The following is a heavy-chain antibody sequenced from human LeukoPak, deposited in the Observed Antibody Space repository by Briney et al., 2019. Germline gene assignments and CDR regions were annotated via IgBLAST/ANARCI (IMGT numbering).Heavy chain of an antibody. CDR3: ARETSLAGFASGLGFNY. CDR1: GASISGWY. V-gene: IGHV4-59*01. CDR2: VYGSGYT. J-gene: IGHJ4*02. Sequence: SETLSLTCTVSGASISGWYWSWIRQPPGKGLEWIGYVYGSGYTNYNPSLKSRVTMSIDTSKNHFSLKLTSVAAADTATYYCARETSLAGFASGLGFNYWGQGILVTVSS. D-gene: IGHD6-19*01.